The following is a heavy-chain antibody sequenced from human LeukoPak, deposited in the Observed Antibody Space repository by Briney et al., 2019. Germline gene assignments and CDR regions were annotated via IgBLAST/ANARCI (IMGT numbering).Heavy chain of an antibody. CDR3: ARDPASYYYDSSGYYPYYFDY. J-gene: IGHJ4*02. D-gene: IGHD3-22*01. V-gene: IGHV3-48*01. Sequence: AGGSLRLSCAASGFNVSSNYMTWVRQAPGKGLEWVSYIRSSSSTIYYADSVKGRFTISRDNAKNSLYLQMNSLRAEDTAVYYCARDPASYYYDSSGYYPYYFDYWGQGTLVTVSS. CDR2: IRSSSSTI. CDR1: GFNVSSNY.